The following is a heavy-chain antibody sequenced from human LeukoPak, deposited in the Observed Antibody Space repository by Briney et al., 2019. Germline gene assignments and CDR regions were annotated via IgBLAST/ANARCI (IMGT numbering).Heavy chain of an antibody. CDR2: ISYLGTNK. J-gene: IGHJ4*02. Sequence: GGSLRLSCAASGFTFSNYAMHWVRQAPGKGLGWVTVISYLGTNKFYADSVKGRFTISRDNSNNTLYLQMNSLRSEDTAIYYCARSKGWSVNVPRIDYWGQGTLVTVSS. D-gene: IGHD2-15*01. CDR3: ARSKGWSVNVPRIDY. CDR1: GFTFSNYA. V-gene: IGHV3-30*01.